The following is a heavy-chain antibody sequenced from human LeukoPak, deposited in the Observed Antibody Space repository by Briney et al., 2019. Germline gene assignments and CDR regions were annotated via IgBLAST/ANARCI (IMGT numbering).Heavy chain of an antibody. Sequence: ASVKVSCKASGYSFSSYGIGWVRQAPRQGLEWMGWISAGNGNTNYAQNVQGRVTMTTDTSTSSAYMELRSLRSDDTALSFCARDLARGYSYGYTAFDIWGQGTMVTVSS. CDR1: GYSFSSYG. D-gene: IGHD5-18*01. CDR2: ISAGNGNT. CDR3: ARDLARGYSYGYTAFDI. J-gene: IGHJ3*02. V-gene: IGHV1-18*01.